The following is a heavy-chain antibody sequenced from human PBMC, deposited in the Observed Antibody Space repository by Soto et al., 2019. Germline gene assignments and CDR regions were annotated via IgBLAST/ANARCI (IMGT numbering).Heavy chain of an antibody. CDR2: IYASGST. V-gene: IGHV3-53*01. Sequence: EVQLVESGGGLIQPGGSLRLSCAASGFTVSTNYMTWVRQAPGKGLEWVSLIYASGSTYYADSVKGRFTMSRDTSKNSLSLQMSSLTAEDTAVYYCAGNYYYFGMDVWGPGTTVTVSS. CDR1: GFTVSTNY. J-gene: IGHJ6*02. CDR3: AGNYYYFGMDV.